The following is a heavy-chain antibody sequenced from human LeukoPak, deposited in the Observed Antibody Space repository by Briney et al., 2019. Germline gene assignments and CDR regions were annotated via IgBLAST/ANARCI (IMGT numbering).Heavy chain of an antibody. J-gene: IGHJ5*02. CDR2: ISSSSSYI. D-gene: IGHD2-2*01. CDR3: ARYFGQYQLLFSPGPFDP. CDR1: GFTFSSYS. V-gene: IGHV3-21*01. Sequence: GGSLRLSCAASGFTFSSYSMNWVRQAPGKGLEWVSSISSSSSYIYYADSVKGRFTISRDNAKNSLYLQMNSLRAEDTAVYYCARYFGQYQLLFSPGPFDPWGQGTLVTVSS.